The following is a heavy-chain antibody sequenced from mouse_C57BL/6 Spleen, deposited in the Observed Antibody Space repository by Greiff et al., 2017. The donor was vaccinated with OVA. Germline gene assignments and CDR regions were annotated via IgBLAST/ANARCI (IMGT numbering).Heavy chain of an antibody. D-gene: IGHD2-2*01. CDR2: IHPSDSDT. V-gene: IGHV1-74*01. J-gene: IGHJ3*01. CDR3: AIIYYGYPWFAY. Sequence: QVQLQQPGAELVKPGASVKVSCKASGYTFTSYWMHWVKQRPGQGLEWIGRIHPSDSDTNYNQKFKGKATLTVDESSSTAYMQLSSLTSEDSAVYYCAIIYYGYPWFAYWGQGTLVTVSA. CDR1: GYTFTSYW.